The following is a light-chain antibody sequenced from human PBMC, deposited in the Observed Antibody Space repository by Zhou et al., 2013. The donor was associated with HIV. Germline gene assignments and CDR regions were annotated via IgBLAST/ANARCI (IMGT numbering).Light chain of an antibody. V-gene: IGKV1-5*03. CDR2: KSS. CDR1: QYISTW. J-gene: IGKJ1*01. Sequence: DIQMTQSPSTLSASVGGRVTLTCRASQYISTWLAWYQHKPGKVPKLLIYKSSTLNTGVPSRFSGSGSGTEFTLTISSLQPDDFATYYCQQYGSYPWTFGQGTKVEI. CDR3: QQYGSYPWT.